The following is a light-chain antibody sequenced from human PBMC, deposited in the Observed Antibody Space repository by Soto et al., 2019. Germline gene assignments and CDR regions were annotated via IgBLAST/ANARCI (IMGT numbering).Light chain of an antibody. CDR3: QSYDSSLMV. J-gene: IGLJ2*01. V-gene: IGLV1-40*01. CDR2: GNS. CDR1: SSNIGAGYD. Sequence: QSVLTQPPSVSGAPGQRVTISCTGSSSNIGAGYDVHWYQQLPGTAPKLLIYGNSNRPSGVPDRFSGSKSGTSASLAITGLQAEDEADYYSQSYDSSLMVFGGGTKLTVL.